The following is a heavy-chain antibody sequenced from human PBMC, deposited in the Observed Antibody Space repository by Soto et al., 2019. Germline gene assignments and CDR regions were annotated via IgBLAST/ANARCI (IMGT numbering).Heavy chain of an antibody. V-gene: IGHV4-4*02. CDR2: IYHSGST. CDR3: ARVMITFGGVIVTSMGAFDI. D-gene: IGHD3-16*02. J-gene: IGHJ3*02. Sequence: PSETLSITCAVSGGSISSSNWWRWVRQPPGKGLEWIGEIYHSGSTNYNPSLKSRVTISVDKSKNQFSLKLSSVTAADTAVYYCARVMITFGGVIVTSMGAFDIWGQGTMVT. CDR1: GGSISSSNW.